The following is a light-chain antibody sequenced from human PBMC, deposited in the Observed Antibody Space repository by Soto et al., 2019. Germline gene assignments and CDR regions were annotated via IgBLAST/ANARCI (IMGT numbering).Light chain of an antibody. CDR3: SSYANSVPLI. V-gene: IGLV2-14*01. J-gene: IGLJ2*01. Sequence: QSVLTQPASVSGSPGQSITISCTGTSSDVGGYNFVSWYQQYPGKAPTLVIYDVSNRPSGVSNRFSGSKSGNTASLTISGLQAEDEADYYCSSYANSVPLILGGGTKLTVL. CDR1: SSDVGGYNF. CDR2: DVS.